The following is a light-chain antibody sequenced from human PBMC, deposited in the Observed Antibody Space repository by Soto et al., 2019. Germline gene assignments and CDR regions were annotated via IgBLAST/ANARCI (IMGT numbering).Light chain of an antibody. CDR2: TAS. Sequence: DIQMTQSPSTLSASVGDRVTITCRASQSISSWLAWYQQKPGKAPKLLIYTASSLESGVPSRFSGSGSGTEFTLTNSSLQPDDFATYYCQEYNSHSRYTFGQGTKLEIK. CDR3: QEYNSHSRYT. CDR1: QSISSW. J-gene: IGKJ2*01. V-gene: IGKV1-5*03.